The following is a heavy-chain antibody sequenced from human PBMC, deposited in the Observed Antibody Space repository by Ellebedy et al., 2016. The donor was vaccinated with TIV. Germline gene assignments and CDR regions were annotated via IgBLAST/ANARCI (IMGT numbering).Heavy chain of an antibody. CDR1: GGTFSSYA. D-gene: IGHD3-10*01. V-gene: IGHV1-69*04. Sequence: SVKVSCXASGGTFSSYAISWVRQAPGQGLEWMGRIIPILGIANYAQKFQGRVTMTRDTSTSTVYMELSSLRSEDTAVYYCARVPDRGTPGYIDYWGQGTLVTVSS. J-gene: IGHJ4*02. CDR2: IIPILGIA. CDR3: ARVPDRGTPGYIDY.